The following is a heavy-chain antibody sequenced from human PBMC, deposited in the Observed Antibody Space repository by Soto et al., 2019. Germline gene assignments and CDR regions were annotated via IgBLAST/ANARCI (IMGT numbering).Heavy chain of an antibody. CDR2: IWFDGSDK. CDR3: ARLYCSAASCYSVGAFDI. J-gene: IGHJ3*02. V-gene: IGHV3-33*01. D-gene: IGHD2-15*01. Sequence: PGGSLRLSCAASGFTFSTYGMHWVRQAPGKGLEWVALIWFDGSDKYYTESVKGRFTISRDNSRSTVYLQMNSLRAEDTAVYYCARLYCSAASCYSVGAFDIRGQGTMVTVS. CDR1: GFTFSTYG.